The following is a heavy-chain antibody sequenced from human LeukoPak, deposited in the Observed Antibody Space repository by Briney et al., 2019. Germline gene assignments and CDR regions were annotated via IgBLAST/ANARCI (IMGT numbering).Heavy chain of an antibody. J-gene: IGHJ4*02. CDR2: FDPEDGET. CDR1: GYTLTELS. V-gene: IGHV1-24*01. CDR3: ATDQRFLEWLFNY. D-gene: IGHD3-3*01. Sequence: ASVKVSCKVSGYTLTELSMHWVRQAPGKGLEWMRGFDPEDGETIYAQKFQGRVTMTEDTSTDTAYMELSSLRSEDTAVYYCATDQRFLEWLFNYWGQGTLVTVSS.